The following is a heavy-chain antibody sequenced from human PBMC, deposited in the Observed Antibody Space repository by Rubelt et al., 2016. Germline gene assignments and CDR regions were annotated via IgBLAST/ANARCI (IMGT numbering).Heavy chain of an antibody. J-gene: IGHJ5*02. V-gene: IGHV3-7*01. D-gene: IGHD6-13*01. Sequence: EVQLLESGGGLVQPGGSLRLSCAASGFTFSSYAMSWVRQAPGKGLEWVANIKQDGSEKYYVDSVKGRFTISRDNAKNSLYLQMNSLRAEDTAVYYCARDPRGSSSWYSPWGQGTLVTVSS. CDR3: ARDPRGSSSWYSP. CDR2: IKQDGSEK. CDR1: GFTFSSYA.